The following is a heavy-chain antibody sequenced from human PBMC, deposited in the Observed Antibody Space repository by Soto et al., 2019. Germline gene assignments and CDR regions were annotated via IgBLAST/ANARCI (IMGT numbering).Heavy chain of an antibody. J-gene: IGHJ4*02. CDR3: ARETQLWFLTRPWYFDY. CDR1: GGSFSGYY. V-gene: IGHV4-34*01. Sequence: SETLSLTCAFYGGSFSGYYWSWIRQPPGKGLEWIGEINHSGSTNYNPSLKSRVTISVDTSKNQFSLKLSSVTAADTAVYYCARETQLWFLTRPWYFDYWGQGTLVTVSS. D-gene: IGHD5-18*01. CDR2: INHSGST.